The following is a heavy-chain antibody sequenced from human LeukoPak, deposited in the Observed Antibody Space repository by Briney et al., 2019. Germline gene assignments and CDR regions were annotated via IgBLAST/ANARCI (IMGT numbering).Heavy chain of an antibody. J-gene: IGHJ4*02. CDR3: ARDGNLYCSSTSCYFY. CDR1: GGSISSSSYY. Sequence: SETLSLTCTVSGGSISSSSYYWGWIRQPPGKGLEWIGSIYYSGSTYYNPSLKSRVTISVDTSKNQFSLKLSSVTAADTAVYYCARDGNLYCSSTSCYFYWGQGTLVTVSS. CDR2: IYYSGST. D-gene: IGHD2-2*01. V-gene: IGHV4-39*07.